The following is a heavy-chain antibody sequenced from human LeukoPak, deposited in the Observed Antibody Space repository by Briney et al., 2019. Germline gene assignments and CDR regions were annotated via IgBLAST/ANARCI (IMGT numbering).Heavy chain of an antibody. CDR3: AGEIAVAGKGPAY. V-gene: IGHV4-59*10. CDR2: IYTSGST. CDR1: GGSFSGYY. J-gene: IGHJ4*02. Sequence: SSETLSLTCAVYGGSFSGYYWSWIRQPAGKGLEWIGRIYTSGSTNYNPSLKSRVTMSVDTSKNQFSLKLSSVTAADTAVYYCAGEIAVAGKGPAYWGQGTLVTVSS. D-gene: IGHD6-19*01.